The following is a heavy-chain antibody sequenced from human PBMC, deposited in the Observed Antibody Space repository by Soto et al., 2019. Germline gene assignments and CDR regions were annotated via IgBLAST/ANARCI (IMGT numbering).Heavy chain of an antibody. CDR1: GGSFSGYY. D-gene: IGHD2-2*01. V-gene: IGHV4-34*01. CDR3: ARLVVVVPAEYYFDY. Sequence: SETLSLTCAVYGGSFSGYYWSWIRQPPGKGLEWIGEINHSGSTNYNPSLKSRVTISVDTSKNQFSLKLSSVTAADTAVYYCARLVVVVPAEYYFDYWGQGTLVTVSS. CDR2: INHSGST. J-gene: IGHJ4*02.